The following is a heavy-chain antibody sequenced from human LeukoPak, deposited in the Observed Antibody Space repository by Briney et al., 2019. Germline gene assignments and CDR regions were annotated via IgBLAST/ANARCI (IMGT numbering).Heavy chain of an antibody. CDR3: ARTLRYFDY. CDR2: ISYSGST. Sequence: SETLSLTCTVSGGSISSSRYYWGWIRQPPGKGLDWIGSISYSGSTYYNSSLKSRLTISVDTSKNQFSLRLSSVTAADTAVYYCARTLRYFDYWGQGTLVTVSS. V-gene: IGHV4-39*01. CDR1: GGSISSSRYY. J-gene: IGHJ4*02. D-gene: IGHD3-9*01.